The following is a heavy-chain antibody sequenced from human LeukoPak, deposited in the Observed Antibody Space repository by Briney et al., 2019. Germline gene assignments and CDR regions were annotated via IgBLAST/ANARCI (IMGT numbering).Heavy chain of an antibody. V-gene: IGHV3-7*01. CDR3: ARDPSGYYFPRDAFDI. J-gene: IGHJ3*02. D-gene: IGHD3-22*01. CDR2: IKQDGSEK. Sequence: PGGSLRLSCAASGFTFSSYWMSWVRQAPGKGLEWVANIKQDGSEKYYVDSVKGRFTISRDNAKNSLYLQMNSLRAEDTAVYYCARDPSGYYFPRDAFDIWGQGTMVTVSS. CDR1: GFTFSSYW.